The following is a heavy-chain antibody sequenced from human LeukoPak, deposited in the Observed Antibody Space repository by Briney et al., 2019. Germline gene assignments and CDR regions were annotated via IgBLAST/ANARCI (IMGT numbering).Heavy chain of an antibody. CDR3: ARGGLEYCSSASCYARFDP. CDR1: GGSFSGYY. V-gene: IGHV4-34*01. Sequence: SETLSLTCAVYGGSFSGYYWSWIRQPPGKGLEWIGEINHSGSTNYNPSLKSRVTISVDTSKNQLSLKLTSVTAADTAVYYCARGGLEYCSSASCYARFDPWGQGTLVTVSS. J-gene: IGHJ5*02. CDR2: INHSGST. D-gene: IGHD2-2*01.